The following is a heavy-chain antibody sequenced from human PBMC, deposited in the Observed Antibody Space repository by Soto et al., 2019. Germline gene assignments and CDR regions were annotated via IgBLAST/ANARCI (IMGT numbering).Heavy chain of an antibody. V-gene: IGHV4-59*12. Sequence: SETLSLTCTVSGGSISSYYWSWIRQPPGKGLEWIGYIYYSGSTNYNPSLKSRVTISVDTSKNQLSLKLSSVTAADTAVYYCAGGIAARPLGYWGQGTLVTVSS. CDR2: IYYSGST. CDR1: GGSISSYY. D-gene: IGHD6-6*01. CDR3: AGGIAARPLGY. J-gene: IGHJ4*02.